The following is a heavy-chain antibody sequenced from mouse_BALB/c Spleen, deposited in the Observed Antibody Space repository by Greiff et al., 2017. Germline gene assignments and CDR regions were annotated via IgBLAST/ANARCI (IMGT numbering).Heavy chain of an antibody. CDR3: ARDGDGNYYFDY. Sequence: EVHLVESGGGLVKPGGSLKLSCAASGFTFSDYYMYWVRQTPEKRLEWVATISDGGSYTYYPDSVKGRFTISRDNAKNNLYLQMSSLKSEDTAMYYCARDGDGNYYFDYWGQGTTLTVSS. V-gene: IGHV5-4*02. CDR2: ISDGGSYT. D-gene: IGHD2-1*01. J-gene: IGHJ2*01. CDR1: GFTFSDYY.